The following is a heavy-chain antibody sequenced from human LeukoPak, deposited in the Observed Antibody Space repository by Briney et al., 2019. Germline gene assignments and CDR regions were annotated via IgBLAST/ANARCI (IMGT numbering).Heavy chain of an antibody. D-gene: IGHD2-2*02. CDR1: GYTFTGYY. V-gene: IGHV1-2*02. Sequence: GASVKVSCKASGYTFTGYYMHWVRQAPGQGLEWMGWINPNSGGTNYAQKFQGRVTMTRDTSISTAYKELSRLGSDDTAVYYCARPDCSSSSCYTFDYWGQGTLVTVSS. CDR2: INPNSGGT. CDR3: ARPDCSSSSCYTFDY. J-gene: IGHJ4*02.